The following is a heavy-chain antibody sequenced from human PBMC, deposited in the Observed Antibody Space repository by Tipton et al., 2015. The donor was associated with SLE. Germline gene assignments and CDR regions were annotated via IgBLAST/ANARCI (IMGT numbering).Heavy chain of an antibody. CDR2: INPNSGGI. D-gene: IGHD3-10*01. J-gene: IGHJ3*02. Sequence: QSGPEVKKPGASVKVSCKASGYTFTDYFIHWVRQAPGQGFEWMGRINPNSGGINYAQNFEGRVTMTRDTSITTAYMDLSRLRSDDTAVYYCARVRAAVTEGVTEAYIIWGQGTMVTVFS. CDR3: ARVRAAVTEGVTEAYII. CDR1: GYTFTDYF. V-gene: IGHV1-2*06.